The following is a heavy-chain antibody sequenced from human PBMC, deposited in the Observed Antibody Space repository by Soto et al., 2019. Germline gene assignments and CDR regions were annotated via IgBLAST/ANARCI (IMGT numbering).Heavy chain of an antibody. J-gene: IGHJ6*02. CDR1: GFTFSSYA. Sequence: EVQLLESGGGLVQPGGSLRLSCAASGFTFSSYAMSWVRQAPGKGLEWVSAISGSGGSTYYADSVKGRFTISRDNSKHTLYLQMNRLRAEDTAVYYCAKDDVGAVYYYYYGMDVWGQGTTVTVSS. V-gene: IGHV3-23*01. CDR2: ISGSGGST. D-gene: IGHD1-26*01. CDR3: AKDDVGAVYYYYYGMDV.